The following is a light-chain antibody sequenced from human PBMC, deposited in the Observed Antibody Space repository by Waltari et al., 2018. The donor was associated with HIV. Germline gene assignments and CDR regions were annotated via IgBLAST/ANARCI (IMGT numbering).Light chain of an antibody. CDR1: QSVSSN. J-gene: IGKJ5*01. CDR3: QEYNNWSRIT. Sequence: EIVMTQSPATLSVSPGDRATLSCRASQSVSSNLAWYQQKPGQAPRLLIYGAFTRATDVPARFSGSGSGTEFTLTISSLQSEDFAVYYCQEYNNWSRITFGQGTRLEIK. CDR2: GAF. V-gene: IGKV3-15*01.